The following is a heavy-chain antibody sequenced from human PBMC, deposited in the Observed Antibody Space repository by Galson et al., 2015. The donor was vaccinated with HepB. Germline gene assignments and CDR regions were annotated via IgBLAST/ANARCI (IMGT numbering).Heavy chain of an antibody. D-gene: IGHD4-17*01. CDR2: IRNRANNYAT. Sequence: SLRLSCAASGFTFSGSGIHWVRLASGKGLEWVGRIRNRANNYATAYAASVRGRFTVSRDNVKNSISLQMNRLSVEDTAIYYCARVADADYGDHSHFDSWGQGTLVTVSS. J-gene: IGHJ4*02. CDR3: ARVADADYGDHSHFDS. CDR1: GFTFSGSG. V-gene: IGHV3-73*01.